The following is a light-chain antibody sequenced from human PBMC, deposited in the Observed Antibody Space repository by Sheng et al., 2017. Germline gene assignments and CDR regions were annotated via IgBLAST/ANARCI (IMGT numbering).Light chain of an antibody. V-gene: IGKV1-39*01. J-gene: IGKJ4*01. Sequence: DIQMTQSPSSLSASVGDTVTISCRASRSISNDLNWYQQKPGKAPKLLIYSASTLHSGVPSTFTGRGSRTDFSLIISRLEPEDFATYFCQQSYTFPLTFGGGTKVEI. CDR2: SAS. CDR3: QQSYTFPLT. CDR1: RSISND.